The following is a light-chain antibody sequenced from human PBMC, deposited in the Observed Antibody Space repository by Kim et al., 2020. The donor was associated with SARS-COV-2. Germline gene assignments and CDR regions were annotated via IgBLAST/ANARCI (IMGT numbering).Light chain of an antibody. J-gene: IGKJ2*01. Sequence: DIQMTQSPSSLSASVGDRVTITCRASQNINRYLNWYQQKSGRVPQLLISTASTLQTGVPSRFSGSGSGTDFSLTLNSLQPDDFATYYCQQTFGSPHTFGQGNKLEI. CDR3: QQTFGSPHT. V-gene: IGKV1-39*01. CDR1: QNINRY. CDR2: TAS.